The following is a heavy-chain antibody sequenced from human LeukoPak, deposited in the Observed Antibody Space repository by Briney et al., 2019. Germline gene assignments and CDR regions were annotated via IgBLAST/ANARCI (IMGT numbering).Heavy chain of an antibody. J-gene: IGHJ3*02. CDR3: ATDLYYDSSGYSTGVAFDI. CDR1: GYTLTELS. CDR2: FDPEDGET. D-gene: IGHD3-22*01. Sequence: ASVKVSFKVSGYTLTELSMHWVRQAPGKGLEWMGGFDPEDGETIYAQKFQGRVTMTEDTSTDTAYMELSSLRSEDTAVYYCATDLYYDSSGYSTGVAFDIWGQGTMVTVSS. V-gene: IGHV1-24*01.